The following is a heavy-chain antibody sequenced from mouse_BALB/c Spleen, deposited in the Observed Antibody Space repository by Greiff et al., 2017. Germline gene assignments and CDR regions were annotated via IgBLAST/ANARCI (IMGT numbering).Heavy chain of an antibody. J-gene: IGHJ3*01. CDR3: ARGLHWFAY. D-gene: IGHD6-1*01. CDR2: ISYDGSN. Sequence: EVQLQESGPGLVKPSQSLSLTCSVTGYSITSGYYWNWIRQFPGNKLEWMGYISYDGSNNYNPSLKNRISITRDTSKNQFFLKLNSVTTEDTATYYCARGLHWFAYWGQGTLVTVSA. CDR1: GYSITSGYY. V-gene: IGHV3-6*02.